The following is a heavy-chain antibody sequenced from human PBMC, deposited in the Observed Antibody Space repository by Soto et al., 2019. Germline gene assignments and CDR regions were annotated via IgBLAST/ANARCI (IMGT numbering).Heavy chain of an antibody. D-gene: IGHD6-19*01. V-gene: IGHV4-4*02. CDR1: GGSISTSNW. Sequence: SETLSLTCAVSGGSISTSNWWSWVRQPPGKGLEWIGEIYASGSTNYNPSLKSRVTISVDKSKNQLSLKMRSVTAADTAAYYCAIETVAGRNYWGQGTLVTVS. CDR2: IYASGST. J-gene: IGHJ4*02. CDR3: AIETVAGRNY.